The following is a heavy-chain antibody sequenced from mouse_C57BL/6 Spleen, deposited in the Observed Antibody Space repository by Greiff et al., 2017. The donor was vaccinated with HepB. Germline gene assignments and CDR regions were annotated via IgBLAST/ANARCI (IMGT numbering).Heavy chain of an antibody. V-gene: IGHV5-17*01. CDR2: ISSGSSTI. J-gene: IGHJ2*01. Sequence: EVQRVESGGGLVKSGGSLKLSCAASGFTFSDYGMHWVRQAPEKGLEWVAYISSGSSTIYYADTVKGRFTIFRDYATNTLFLQMTSLRSEDTAMYYCAMKGLYYGNYFDYWDQGTTLTVSS. D-gene: IGHD2-1*01. CDR3: AMKGLYYGNYFDY. CDR1: GFTFSDYG.